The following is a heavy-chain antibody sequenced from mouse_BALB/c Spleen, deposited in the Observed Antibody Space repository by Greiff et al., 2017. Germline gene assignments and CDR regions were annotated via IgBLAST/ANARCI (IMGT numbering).Heavy chain of an antibody. J-gene: IGHJ3*01. D-gene: IGHD4-1*01. CDR3: ARRDWERFAY. Sequence: EVQLVESGGGLVKPGGSLKLSCAASGFAFSSYDMSWVRQTPEKGLEWVAYISSGGGSTYYPDTVKGRFTISRDNAKNTLYLQMRSLKSEDTAMYYCARRDWERFAYWGQGTLVTVSA. CDR2: ISSGGGST. CDR1: GFAFSSYD. V-gene: IGHV5-12-1*01.